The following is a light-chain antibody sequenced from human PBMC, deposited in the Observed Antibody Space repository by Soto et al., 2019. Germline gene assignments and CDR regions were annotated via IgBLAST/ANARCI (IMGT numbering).Light chain of an antibody. CDR3: SSYTSSTIL. J-gene: IGLJ2*01. V-gene: IGLV2-14*03. Sequence: QSVLTQPASVSGSPGQSIIISCTGTSSDADAYNYVSWYQHHPGKAPKLLIYDVSNRPSGISNRFSGSKSGNTASLTISGLQPEDEADYFCSSYTSSTILFGGVTKVTVL. CDR2: DVS. CDR1: SSDADAYNY.